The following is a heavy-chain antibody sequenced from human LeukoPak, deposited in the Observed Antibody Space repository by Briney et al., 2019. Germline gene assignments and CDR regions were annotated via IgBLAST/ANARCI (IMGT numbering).Heavy chain of an antibody. CDR1: GFTFSSYG. D-gene: IGHD6-6*01. V-gene: IGHV3-30*18. J-gene: IGHJ4*02. CDR2: ISYDGSNK. CDR3: AKDGGKYSSSTPAFDY. Sequence: GGSLRLSCAASGFTFSSYGMHWVRQAPGKGLEWVAVISYDGSNKYYADSVKGRFTISRDNSKNTLYLQMNSLRAEDTAVYYCAKDGGKYSSSTPAFDYWGQGTLVTVSS.